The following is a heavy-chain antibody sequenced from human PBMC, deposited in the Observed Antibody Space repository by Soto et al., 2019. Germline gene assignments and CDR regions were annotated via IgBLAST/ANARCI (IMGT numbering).Heavy chain of an antibody. J-gene: IGHJ6*02. D-gene: IGHD3-3*01. CDR2: ISSSSIYI. Sequence: EVQLVESGGGLVKPGGSLRLSCVASGFSFGDYSMNWVRQAPGKGLEWVASISSSSIYIHYGDSMKGRFTISRDNAKNSLYIQMNNLRAEDTAVYYCARYRSLSIFRFLADIMDVWVQGTTVTVS. CDR1: GFSFGDYS. V-gene: IGHV3-21*01. CDR3: ARYRSLSIFRFLADIMDV.